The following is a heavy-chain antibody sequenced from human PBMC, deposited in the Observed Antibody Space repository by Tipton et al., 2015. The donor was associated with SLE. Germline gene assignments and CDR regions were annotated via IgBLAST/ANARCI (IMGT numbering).Heavy chain of an antibody. J-gene: IGHJ4*02. CDR1: GYSISSGYY. D-gene: IGHD3-3*01. V-gene: IGHV4-38-2*01. CDR3: AGFWLFGEVTDDY. Sequence: TLSLTCAVSGYSISSGYYWGWIRQPPGKGLEWIGEINHSGSANYNPSLKSRLTISVDTSKNQFSLKLSSVTAADTAVYYCAGFWLFGEVTDDYWGQGTLVTVSS. CDR2: INHSGSA.